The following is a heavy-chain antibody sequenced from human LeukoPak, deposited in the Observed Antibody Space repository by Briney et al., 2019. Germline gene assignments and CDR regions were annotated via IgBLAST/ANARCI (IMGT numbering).Heavy chain of an antibody. D-gene: IGHD4-23*01. CDR2: IRTSGTNT. V-gene: IGHV3-48*04. J-gene: IGHJ4*02. CDR1: GFTFSSFS. CDR3: ATTVAKPHYFDY. Sequence: TGGSLRLSCAASGFTFSSFSMNWVRQAPGKGLEWVSYIRTSGTNTDYTGSVKGRFTISRDNAKNSLYLQMNSLRAEDTAVYYCATTVAKPHYFDYWGQGTLVTVSS.